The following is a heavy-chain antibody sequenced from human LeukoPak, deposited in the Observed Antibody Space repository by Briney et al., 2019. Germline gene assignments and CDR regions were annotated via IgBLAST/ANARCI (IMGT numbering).Heavy chain of an antibody. D-gene: IGHD5-12*01. Sequence: PGGSLRLSCAASGFTFSSYAMSWVRQAPGKGLEWVSAISGSGGSTYYADSVKGRFTISRDNSENTLYLQMNSLRAEDTAVYYCAKDRGYGVSYWYFDLWGRGTLVTVSS. CDR3: AKDRGYGVSYWYFDL. J-gene: IGHJ2*01. V-gene: IGHV3-23*01. CDR1: GFTFSSYA. CDR2: ISGSGGST.